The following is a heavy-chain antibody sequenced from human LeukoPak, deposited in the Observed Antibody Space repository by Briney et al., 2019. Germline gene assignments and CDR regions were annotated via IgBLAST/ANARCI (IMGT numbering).Heavy chain of an antibody. CDR2: INPNSGGT. CDR3: ARVRGYYNWFDP. Sequence: GASVKVSCKASGYTFTGCYMHWVRQAPGQGREWMGWINPNSGGTNYAQKVQGRVTMTMDTSISTAYMELSRLRSDDTAVYYCARVRGYYNWFDPWGQGTLVTVSS. D-gene: IGHD6-13*01. V-gene: IGHV1-2*02. J-gene: IGHJ5*02. CDR1: GYTFTGCY.